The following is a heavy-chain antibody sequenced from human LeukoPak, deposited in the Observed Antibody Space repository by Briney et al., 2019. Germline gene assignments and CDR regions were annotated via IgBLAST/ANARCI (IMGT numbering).Heavy chain of an antibody. CDR3: TRSPSLGGSYWGFDY. CDR2: LSPDGSSS. D-gene: IGHD1-26*01. V-gene: IGHV3-74*01. Sequence: PGGSLRLSCAAFGFTFSTYWMHWVRQAPGKGLVWVSRLSPDGSSSIYADSVKGRFTVSRDNAKNTLYLQMNSLRADDTAVYYCTRSPSLGGSYWGFDYWGQGTLLTVSS. J-gene: IGHJ4*02. CDR1: GFTFSTYW.